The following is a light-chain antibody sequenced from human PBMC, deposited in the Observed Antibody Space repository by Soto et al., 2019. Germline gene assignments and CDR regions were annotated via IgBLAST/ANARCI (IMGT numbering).Light chain of an antibody. CDR3: LHSVTSSRIT. CDR2: GAS. Sequence: EIVLTQSPGTLSLSPGERATLSCRASQIFSSTYLAWYQQKTGQAPRLLIYGASTRATGIPDRFSGSGSGTDFTLTISSLEPEDFAMYDCLHSVTSSRITFGQGTRLES. J-gene: IGKJ5*01. V-gene: IGKV3-20*01. CDR1: QIFSSTY.